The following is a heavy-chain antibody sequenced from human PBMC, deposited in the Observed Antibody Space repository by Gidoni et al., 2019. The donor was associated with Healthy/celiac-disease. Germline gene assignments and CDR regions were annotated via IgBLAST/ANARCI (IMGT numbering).Heavy chain of an antibody. Sequence: QVQLQQWGAGLLRPSEPLSLTCAVYGGSFSGYYWSWIRQPPGKGLEWIGEINHSGSTNYNPSLKSRVTISVDTSKNQFSLKLSSVTAADTAVYYCARTGLVVVTRRYFDYWGQGTLVTVSS. D-gene: IGHD2-21*02. V-gene: IGHV4-34*01. CDR3: ARTGLVVVTRRYFDY. CDR2: INHSGST. J-gene: IGHJ4*02. CDR1: GGSFSGYY.